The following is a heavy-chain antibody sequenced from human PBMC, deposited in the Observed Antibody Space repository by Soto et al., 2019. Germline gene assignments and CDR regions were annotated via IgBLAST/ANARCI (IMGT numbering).Heavy chain of an antibody. CDR1: GYTFTSYG. J-gene: IGHJ6*02. Sequence: QVQLVQSGAEVKKPGASVKVSCKASGYTFTSYGISWVRQAPGQGLEWMGWISAYNGNTNYAQKLQGRVTMTTDTPTSTAYRELRSLRSDDTAVYYCARATLGYYYYYSMDVWGQGTTVTVSS. CDR3: ARATLGYYYYYSMDV. V-gene: IGHV1-18*01. CDR2: ISAYNGNT. D-gene: IGHD1-26*01.